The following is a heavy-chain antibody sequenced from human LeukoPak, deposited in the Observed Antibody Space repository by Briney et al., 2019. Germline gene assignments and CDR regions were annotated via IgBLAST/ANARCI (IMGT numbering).Heavy chain of an antibody. D-gene: IGHD3-10*01. J-gene: IGHJ6*03. CDR1: GYTFTSYD. CDR2: MNPNSGNT. CDR3: ARASITMVRGGPYYMDV. Sequence: ASVKVSCKASGYTFTSYDINWVRQATGQGLEWMGWMNPNSGNTGYAQKFQGRVTMTRNTSISTAYMELSSLRSEDTAVYYCARASITMVRGGPYYMDVWGKGTTVTVSS. V-gene: IGHV1-8*01.